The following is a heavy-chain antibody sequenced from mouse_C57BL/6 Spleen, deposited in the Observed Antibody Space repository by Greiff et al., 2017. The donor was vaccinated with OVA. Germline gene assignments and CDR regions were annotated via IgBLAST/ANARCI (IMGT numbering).Heavy chain of an antibody. Sequence: QVQLQQPGAELVMPGASVKLSCKASGYTFTSYWMPWVKQRPGQGLEWIGELDPSDSYTNSHQKFKGKFTLTVDNSSSTAYMQLSSLTSEDSAVYYCERRLITAVVGAMDYWGQGTSVTVSS. D-gene: IGHD1-1*01. CDR1: GYTFTSYW. V-gene: IGHV1-69*01. CDR2: LDPSDSYT. CDR3: ERRLITAVVGAMDY. J-gene: IGHJ4*01.